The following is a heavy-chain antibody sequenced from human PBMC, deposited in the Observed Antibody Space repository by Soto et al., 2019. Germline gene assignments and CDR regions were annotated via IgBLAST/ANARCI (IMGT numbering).Heavy chain of an antibody. Sequence: GGSLRLSCAASGFTFTSYTMNWVRQAPGKGLEWVSSISSSSDYIYYADSMKGRVTISGDNAKNSLFLDMNSLTGEDTAVYYCARARVYATGPLDFWGQGTLVTVSS. V-gene: IGHV3-21*06. D-gene: IGHD6-13*01. J-gene: IGHJ4*02. CDR1: GFTFTSYT. CDR3: ARARVYATGPLDF. CDR2: ISSSSDYI.